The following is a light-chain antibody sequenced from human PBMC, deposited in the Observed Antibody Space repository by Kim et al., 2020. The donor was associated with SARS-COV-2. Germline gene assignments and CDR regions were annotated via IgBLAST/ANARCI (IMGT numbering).Light chain of an antibody. Sequence: VSAGERAPLACRASQSVSSNLAWYQQIPGRAPRLLIYGASTRVSGIPARFSGSGSGTEFTLTISSLQSEDFAVYYCQQYYGWPLTFGGGTKVDIK. J-gene: IGKJ4*01. V-gene: IGKV3-15*01. CDR3: QQYYGWPLT. CDR2: GAS. CDR1: QSVSSN.